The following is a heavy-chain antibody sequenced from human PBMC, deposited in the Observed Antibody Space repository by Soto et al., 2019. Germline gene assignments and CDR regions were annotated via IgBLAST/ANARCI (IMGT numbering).Heavy chain of an antibody. J-gene: IGHJ4*02. CDR1: GFTFSSFG. V-gene: IGHV3-30*18. CDR3: AKDLREMATIRPDY. Sequence: QVPLVESGGGVVQPGRSLRLSCAASGFTFSSFGIHCVRQAPGKGLEWVAVISYDGIDKNYADSVKGRFTISRENSKNMVYLQMNSLRAEDTAVYYCAKDLREMATIRPDYWGQGILVTVSS. CDR2: ISYDGIDK. D-gene: IGHD5-12*01.